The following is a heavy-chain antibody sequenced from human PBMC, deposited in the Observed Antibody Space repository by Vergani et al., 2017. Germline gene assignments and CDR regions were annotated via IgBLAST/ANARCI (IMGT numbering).Heavy chain of an antibody. D-gene: IGHD3-3*01. V-gene: IGHV3-53*02. CDR3: ASSLLALLEEGRRFLEADAFDI. Sequence: EVQLVETGGGLIQPGGSLRLSCAASGFTVSSNYMSWVRQAPGKGLEWVSVIYGGGSTYYADSVKGRFTISIDNSKNTLYLQMNSLRAEDTAVYYWASSLLALLEEGRRFLEADAFDIWGQGTMVTVSS. J-gene: IGHJ3*02. CDR2: IYGGGST. CDR1: GFTVSSNY.